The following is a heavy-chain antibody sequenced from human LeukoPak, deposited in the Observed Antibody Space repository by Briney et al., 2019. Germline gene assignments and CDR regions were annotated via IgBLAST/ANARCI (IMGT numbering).Heavy chain of an antibody. CDR3: ARDARLNNYCSGGSCCFDY. V-gene: IGHV1-18*01. Sequence: ASVKVSCKASAYTFTSYGISWVRQAPGQGLEWMGWISAYNGNTNYAQKLQGRVTMTTDTSTSTAYMELRSLRSDDTAVYYCARDARLNNYCSGGSCCFDYWGQGTLVTVSS. J-gene: IGHJ4*02. D-gene: IGHD2-15*01. CDR2: ISAYNGNT. CDR1: AYTFTSYG.